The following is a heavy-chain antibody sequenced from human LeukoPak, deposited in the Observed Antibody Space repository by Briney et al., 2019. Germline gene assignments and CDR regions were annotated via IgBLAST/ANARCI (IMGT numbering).Heavy chain of an antibody. Sequence: SETLSLTCTVSGGSISSSSYYWGWIRQPPGKGLEWIGSIYYSGSTYYNPSLKSRVTISVDTSKNQFSLKLSSVTAADTAVYYCAREIAAAVNSANWFDPWGQGTLVTVSS. CDR1: GGSISSSSYY. CDR3: AREIAAAVNSANWFDP. CDR2: IYYSGST. D-gene: IGHD6-13*01. V-gene: IGHV4-39*07. J-gene: IGHJ5*02.